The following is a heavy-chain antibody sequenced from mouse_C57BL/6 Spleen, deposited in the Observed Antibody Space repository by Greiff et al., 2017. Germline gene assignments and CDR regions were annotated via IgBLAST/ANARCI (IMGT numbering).Heavy chain of an antibody. V-gene: IGHV2-2*01. CDR1: GFSLTSYG. CDR2: IWSGGST. Sequence: QVQLKESGPGLVQPSQSLSITCTVSGFSLTSYGVHWVRQSPGKGLEWLGVIWSGGSTDYNAAFISRLSISKDNSKSQVFFKMNSLQADDTAIYYCARNPSYYSNFYYAMDYWGQGTSVTVAS. D-gene: IGHD2-5*01. CDR3: ARNPSYYSNFYYAMDY. J-gene: IGHJ4*01.